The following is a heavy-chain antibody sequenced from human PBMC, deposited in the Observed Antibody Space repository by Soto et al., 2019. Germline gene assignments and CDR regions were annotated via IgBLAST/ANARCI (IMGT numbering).Heavy chain of an antibody. CDR2: IYYSGST. CDR1: GGSISSYY. CDR3: ARSRPMYYYDSSGYAFDI. J-gene: IGHJ3*02. Sequence: PSETLSLTCTVSGGSISSYYWSWIRQPPGKGLEWIGYIYYSGSTNYNPSLKSRVTISVDTSKNQFSLKLSSVTAADTAVYYCARSRPMYYYDSSGYAFDIWGQGTMVTVSS. D-gene: IGHD3-22*01. V-gene: IGHV4-59*01.